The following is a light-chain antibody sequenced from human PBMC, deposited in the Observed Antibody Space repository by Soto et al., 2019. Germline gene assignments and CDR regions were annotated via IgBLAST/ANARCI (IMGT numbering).Light chain of an antibody. V-gene: IGKV1-39*01. CDR2: GAT. CDR1: HNTRGY. J-gene: IGKJ1*01. CDR3: QKYNSAPPT. Sequence: DVQMTQSPSSLSASVRDRVTITCRASHNTRGYLNWYQQKPGKAPMLLIYGATNLQSGVPSRFSGSGSGTDFTLTISSLQPEDVATYYCQKYNSAPPTFGQGTKVDI.